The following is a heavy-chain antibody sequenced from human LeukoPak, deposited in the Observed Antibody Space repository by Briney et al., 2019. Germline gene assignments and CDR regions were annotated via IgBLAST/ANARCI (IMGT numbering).Heavy chain of an antibody. CDR1: GFTVSSNY. Sequence: GGSLRLSCAASGFTVSSNYMSWVRQAPGKGLEWVSVIYSGGSTYYADSVKGRFTISRDNSKNTLYLQMNSLRAEDTAVYYCAKDKSQLRAFDIWGQGTMVTVSS. D-gene: IGHD2-2*01. V-gene: IGHV3-53*01. CDR2: IYSGGST. J-gene: IGHJ3*02. CDR3: AKDKSQLRAFDI.